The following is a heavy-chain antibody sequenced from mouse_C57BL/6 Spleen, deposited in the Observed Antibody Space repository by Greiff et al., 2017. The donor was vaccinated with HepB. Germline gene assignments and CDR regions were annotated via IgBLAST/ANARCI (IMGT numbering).Heavy chain of an antibody. Sequence: DVKLVESGGGLVQPGGSLKLSCAASGFTFSDYYMYWVRQTPEKRLEWVAYISNGGGSTYYPDTVKGRFTISRDNAKNTLYLQMSRLKSEDTAMYYCARHTGRYAMDYWGQGTSVTVSS. CDR1: GFTFSDYY. J-gene: IGHJ4*01. CDR2: ISNGGGST. V-gene: IGHV5-12*01. CDR3: ARHTGRYAMDY. D-gene: IGHD4-1*01.